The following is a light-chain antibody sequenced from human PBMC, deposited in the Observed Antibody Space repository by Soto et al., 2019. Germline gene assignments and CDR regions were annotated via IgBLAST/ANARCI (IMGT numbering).Light chain of an antibody. V-gene: IGKV3-15*01. CDR1: QSVSDN. CDR2: GAS. Sequence: ETVMTQSPATLSVSPGERASLSCGASQSVSDNVAWYRQKPGQAPRLLIYGASTRATGVPVRFTGSGSGTEFTLTISSLQSEDFAIYYCQQYNSWPRTFGQGTKVDI. J-gene: IGKJ1*01. CDR3: QQYNSWPRT.